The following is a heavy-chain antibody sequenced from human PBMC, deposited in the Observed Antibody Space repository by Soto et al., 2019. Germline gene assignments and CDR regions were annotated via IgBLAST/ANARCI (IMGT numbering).Heavy chain of an antibody. CDR1: GFVLSSYS. CDR2: IGTGTRTR. V-gene: IGHV3-48*01. D-gene: IGHD5-18*01. Sequence: EVQLVESGGGLVQPGGSLRLSCAASGFVLSSYSMSWVRQAPGKGLEWVSYIGTGTRTRYYADSVKGRFTISRDNGKNSLFLQMNSLRAEDTAQYYCARSYSYGFGYWGQGTLVTVSS. J-gene: IGHJ4*02. CDR3: ARSYSYGFGY.